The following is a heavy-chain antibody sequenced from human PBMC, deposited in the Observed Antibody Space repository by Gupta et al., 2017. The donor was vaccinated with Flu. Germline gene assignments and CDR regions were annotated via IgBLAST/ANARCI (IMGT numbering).Heavy chain of an antibody. CDR1: GYTFTGYH. CDR3: ARDLLASYYDFWSGYYPYYFDY. Sequence: QLQLVQSGAAAKKPGASAKVSCKASGYTFTGYHMHWVRQAPGQGLEWMGWINPNSGGTNYAQKFQGRVTMTRDTSISTAYMELSRLRSDDTAVYYCARDLLASYYDFWSGYYPYYFDYWGQGTLVTVSS. J-gene: IGHJ4*02. D-gene: IGHD3-3*01. CDR2: INPNSGGT. V-gene: IGHV1-2*02.